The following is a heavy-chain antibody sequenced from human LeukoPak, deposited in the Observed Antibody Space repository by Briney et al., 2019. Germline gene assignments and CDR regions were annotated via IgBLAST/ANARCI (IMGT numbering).Heavy chain of an antibody. CDR3: ARLGDIAARSYYYYYMDV. D-gene: IGHD6-6*01. V-gene: IGHV5-51*01. CDR2: VYPATSDT. J-gene: IGHJ6*03. CDR1: GYSFPNYW. Sequence: GESLKISCKGSGYSFPNYWIGWVRQMPGKGLEWIGIVYPATSDTTYSPSFQGQVTISADKSSSTAYLQWSSLKASDTAMYYCARLGDIAARSYYYYYMDVWGKGTTVTVSS.